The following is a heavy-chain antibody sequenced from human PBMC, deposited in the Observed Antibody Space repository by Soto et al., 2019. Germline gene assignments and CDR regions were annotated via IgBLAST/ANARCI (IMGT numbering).Heavy chain of an antibody. V-gene: IGHV3-11*01. CDR3: ARDLGYYDSDDYFDY. J-gene: IGHJ4*02. CDR2: ISSIGSNII. Sequence: VGSLRLSCAASGCTFSDYYMSWIGQAPGKGMEWGSYISSIGSNIIYYADSVKGRFPISKDNAKNTLYLQMNSLRAEDTAVYYCARDLGYYDSDDYFDYWGQGTLVTVSS. CDR1: GCTFSDYY. D-gene: IGHD3-22*01.